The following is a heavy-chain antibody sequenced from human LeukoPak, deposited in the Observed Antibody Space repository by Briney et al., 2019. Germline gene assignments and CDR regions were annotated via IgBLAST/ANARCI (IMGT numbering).Heavy chain of an antibody. Sequence: PSETRSLTCTVSGGSISSSSYYWGWIRQPPGKGLEWIGTIYHSGSTSYNPSLKSRVNISVDTSKNQFSLKLSSVTAADTAVYYCARTKSSSWYVGAFDYWGQGSLGTVSS. CDR1: GGSISSSSYY. CDR3: ARTKSSSWYVGAFDY. V-gene: IGHV4-39*07. D-gene: IGHD6-13*01. J-gene: IGHJ4*02. CDR2: IYHSGST.